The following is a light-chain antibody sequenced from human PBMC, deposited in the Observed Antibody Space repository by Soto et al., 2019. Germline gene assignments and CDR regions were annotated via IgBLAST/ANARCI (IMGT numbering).Light chain of an antibody. CDR1: SGSVSTSYY. V-gene: IGLV8-61*01. CDR3: VLYMGSGAVV. CDR2: STD. Sequence: QTVVTQEPSFSVSPGGTVTLTCGLSSGSVSTSYYPSWYQQTPGQPPRTLIYSTDTRSSGVPDRFSGSILGNKAALTITGAQADDESTYYCVLYMGSGAVVFGGGTKVTVL. J-gene: IGLJ2*01.